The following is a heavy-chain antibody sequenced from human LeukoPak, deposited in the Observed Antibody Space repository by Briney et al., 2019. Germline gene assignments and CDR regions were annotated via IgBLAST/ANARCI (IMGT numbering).Heavy chain of an antibody. Sequence: SETLSLTCTVSGGSISSYYWSWIRQPPGKGLEWIGYIYHSGSTNYNPSLKSRVTISVDTSKNQFSLKLSSVTAADTAVYYCARDRGVGYFDYWGQGTLVTVSS. CDR1: GGSISSYY. CDR3: ARDRGVGYFDY. D-gene: IGHD2-8*01. V-gene: IGHV4-59*01. CDR2: IYHSGST. J-gene: IGHJ4*02.